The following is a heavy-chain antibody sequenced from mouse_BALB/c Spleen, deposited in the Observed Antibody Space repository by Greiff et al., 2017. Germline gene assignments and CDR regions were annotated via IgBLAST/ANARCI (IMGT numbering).Heavy chain of an antibody. D-gene: IGHD1-1*01. J-gene: IGHJ4*01. CDR1: GYTFTSYW. Sequence: EVQLQESGTVLARPGASVKMSCKASGYTFTSYWMHWVKQRPGQGLEWIGAIYPGNSDTSYNQKFKGKAKLTAVTSTSTAYMELSSLTNEDSAVYYCTRHYGSSYERVYAMDYWGQGTSVTVSS. CDR3: TRHYGSSYERVYAMDY. V-gene: IGHV1-5*01. CDR2: IYPGNSDT.